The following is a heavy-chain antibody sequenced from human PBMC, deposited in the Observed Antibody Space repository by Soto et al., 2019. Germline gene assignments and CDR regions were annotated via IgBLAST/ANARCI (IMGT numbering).Heavy chain of an antibody. CDR1: GGSISSYY. D-gene: IGHD4-17*01. Sequence: SETLSLTCTVSGGSISSYYWSWIRQPPGKGLEWIGYIYYSGSTNYNPSLKSRVTISVDTSKNQFSLKLSSVTAADTAVYYCARNYGPVAFDIWGQGTMVTVSS. CDR2: IYYSGST. J-gene: IGHJ3*02. CDR3: ARNYGPVAFDI. V-gene: IGHV4-59*01.